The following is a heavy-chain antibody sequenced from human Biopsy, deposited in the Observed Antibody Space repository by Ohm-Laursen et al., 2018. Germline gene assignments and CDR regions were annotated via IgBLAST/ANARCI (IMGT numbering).Heavy chain of an antibody. CDR3: ARSGWNFEFDS. CDR1: GFTFSTYA. V-gene: IGHV3-21*04. CDR2: ISRDSSHI. D-gene: IGHD6-19*01. J-gene: IGHJ4*02. Sequence: SLRLSCAASGFTFSTYAMNWVRQAPGKGLEWVSYISRDSSHIYYADSVKGRFTISRDNAKRSLYLQMNSLRAEDTAIYYCARSGWNFEFDSWGKGTLVAVSS.